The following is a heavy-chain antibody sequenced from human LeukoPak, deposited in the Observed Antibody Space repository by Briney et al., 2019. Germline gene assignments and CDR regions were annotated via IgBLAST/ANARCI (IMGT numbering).Heavy chain of an antibody. CDR2: IIPIFGTA. V-gene: IGHV1-69*06. D-gene: IGHD3-10*01. Sequence: SVKVSCKASGGTFSSYAISWVRQAPGQGLEWMGGIIPIFGTANYAQKFQGRVTITADKSTSTAYMELSSLRSEDTAVYYCACDRGENYYYYYYMDVWGKGTTVTVSS. CDR1: GGTFSSYA. J-gene: IGHJ6*03. CDR3: ACDRGENYYYYYYMDV.